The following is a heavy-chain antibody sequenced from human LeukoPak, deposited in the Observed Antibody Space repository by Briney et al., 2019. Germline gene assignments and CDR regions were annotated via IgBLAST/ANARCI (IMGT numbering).Heavy chain of an antibody. J-gene: IGHJ4*02. CDR2: INHSGST. D-gene: IGHD3-22*01. V-gene: IGHV4-34*01. CDR1: GGSFSGYY. CDR3: ARGQTPLYYYDSSGYYFDY. Sequence: SETLSLTCAVYGGSFSGYYWSWIRQPPGKGLEWIGEINHSGSTNYNPSLKSRVTISVDTSKNQFFLKLSSVTAADTAVYYCARGQTPLYYYDSSGYYFDYWGQGTLVTVSS.